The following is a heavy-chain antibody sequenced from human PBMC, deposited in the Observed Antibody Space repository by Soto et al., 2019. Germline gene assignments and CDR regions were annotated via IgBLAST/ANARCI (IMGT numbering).Heavy chain of an antibody. J-gene: IGHJ6*02. D-gene: IGHD4-4*01. CDR3: ARVDYIGDLYYYYGMDV. Sequence: GGSLRLSCAASGFTFSSYAMHWVRQAPGKGLEWVAVISYDGSNKYYADSVKGRLTISRDNSKNTLYLQMNSLRAEDTAVYYCARVDYIGDLYYYYGMDVWGQGTTVTVSS. CDR2: ISYDGSNK. V-gene: IGHV3-30-3*01. CDR1: GFTFSSYA.